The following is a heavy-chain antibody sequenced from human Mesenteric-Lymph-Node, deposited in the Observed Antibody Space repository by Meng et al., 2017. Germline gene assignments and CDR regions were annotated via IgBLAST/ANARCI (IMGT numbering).Heavy chain of an antibody. CDR2: ITGSGDGT. J-gene: IGHJ4*02. V-gene: IGHV3-23*04. D-gene: IGHD1-7*01. Sequence: EGQLVGSGGGLVQPGGSLRLSCAASGFTFSHYAMSWVRHAPGKGLEWVSSITGSGDGTYAADSVKGRFTISRDNSKDTLYLQMNSLRAEDTAVYYCAKNSRSGAVHFDYWGQGTLVTVPS. CDR3: AKNSRSGAVHFDY. CDR1: GFTFSHYA.